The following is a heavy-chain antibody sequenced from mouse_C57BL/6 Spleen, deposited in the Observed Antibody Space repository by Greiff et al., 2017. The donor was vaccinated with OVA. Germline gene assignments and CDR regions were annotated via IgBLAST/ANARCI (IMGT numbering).Heavy chain of an antibody. Sequence: VQLQQPGAELVRPGSSVKLSCKASGYTFTSYWMHWVKQRPIQGLEWIGNIDPSDSETHYNQKFKDKATLTVDKSSNTAYMQLSSLTSEDSAVYYCARGDYDYDRDFDYWGQGTTLTVSS. J-gene: IGHJ2*01. CDR1: GYTFTSYW. V-gene: IGHV1-52*01. CDR2: IDPSDSET. D-gene: IGHD2-4*01. CDR3: ARGDYDYDRDFDY.